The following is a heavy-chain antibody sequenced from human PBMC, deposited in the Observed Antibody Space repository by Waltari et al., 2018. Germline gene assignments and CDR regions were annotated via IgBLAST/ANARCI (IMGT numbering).Heavy chain of an antibody. CDR3: AGVYGDYFTNNWFDP. Sequence: QLQLQESGPGLVKPSETLSLTCTVSGGSISSSSYYWGWIRQPPGKGLEWIGSIDYSGSTYYNPSLKSRVTISVDTSKNQFSLKLSSVTAADTAVYYCAGVYGDYFTNNWFDPWGQGTLVIVSS. J-gene: IGHJ5*02. V-gene: IGHV4-39*01. CDR1: GGSISSSSYY. D-gene: IGHD4-17*01. CDR2: IDYSGST.